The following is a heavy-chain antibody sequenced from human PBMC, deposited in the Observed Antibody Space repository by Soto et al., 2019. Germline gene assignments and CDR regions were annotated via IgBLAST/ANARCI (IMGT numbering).Heavy chain of an antibody. CDR3: ARDKSQVDTAMAH. V-gene: IGHV1-69*13. Sequence: ASVKVSCKASGGTFSSYAISWVRQAPGQGLEWMGGIIPIFGTANYAQKFQGRVTITADESTSTAYMELSSLRSEDTAVYYCARDKSQVDTAMAHWGQGTLVTVSS. J-gene: IGHJ4*02. D-gene: IGHD5-18*01. CDR1: GGTFSSYA. CDR2: IIPIFGTA.